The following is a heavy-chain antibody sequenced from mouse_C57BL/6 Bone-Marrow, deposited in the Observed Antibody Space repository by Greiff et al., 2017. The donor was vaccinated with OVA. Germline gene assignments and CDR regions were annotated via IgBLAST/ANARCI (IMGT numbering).Heavy chain of an antibody. CDR3: ARNGGLPFDY. J-gene: IGHJ2*01. D-gene: IGHD2-4*01. V-gene: IGHV1-64*01. CDR2: IHPNSGST. CDR1: GYTFTSYW. Sequence: QVQLKQSGAELVKPGASVKLSCKASGYTFTSYWMHWVKQRPGQGLEWIGMIHPNSGSTNYNEKFKSKATLTVDKSSSTAYMQLSSLTSEDSAVYYCARNGGLPFDYWGQGTTLTVSS.